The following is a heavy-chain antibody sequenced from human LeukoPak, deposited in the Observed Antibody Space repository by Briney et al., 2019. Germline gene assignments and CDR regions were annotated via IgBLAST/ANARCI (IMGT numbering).Heavy chain of an antibody. Sequence: GGSLRLPCAASGFTFSSYAMSWVRLAPGKGLEWVSYISSSGSTIYYADSVKGRFTISRNNAKNSLYLQINSLRAEDTAVYYCAELGITMIGGVWGKGTTVTISS. CDR2: ISSSGSTI. J-gene: IGHJ6*04. V-gene: IGHV3-48*03. CDR3: AELGITMIGGV. CDR1: GFTFSSYA. D-gene: IGHD3-10*02.